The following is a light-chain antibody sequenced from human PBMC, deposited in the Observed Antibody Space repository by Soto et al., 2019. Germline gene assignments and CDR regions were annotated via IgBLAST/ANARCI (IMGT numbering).Light chain of an antibody. CDR2: SNN. Sequence: QSVLTQPPSASGTPGQRVTISCSGSSSNIGSNTVNWYQQLPGTAPKLLIYSNNQRPSGVPDRFSASKSATSASLAITGLQAEDEADYYCQSYDSSLSGSVFGTGTKVTVL. CDR3: QSYDSSLSGSV. CDR1: SSNIGSNT. J-gene: IGLJ1*01. V-gene: IGLV1-44*01.